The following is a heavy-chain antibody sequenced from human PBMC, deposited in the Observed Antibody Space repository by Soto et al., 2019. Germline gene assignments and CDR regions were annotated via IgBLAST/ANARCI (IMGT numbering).Heavy chain of an antibody. CDR1: GGTVNNYA. Sequence: LVKVSCKASGGTVNNYAISWVRQAPGQGLEWMGQIIPMLGSTNYAQKFQGRVTFTADKSTSTAYMELIGLRPEDTAGYFCARDLLSPSEITVEDVWGPGTKSTLSS. CDR3: ARDLLSPSEITVEDV. CDR2: IIPMLGST. V-gene: IGHV1-69*10. J-gene: IGHJ6*02. D-gene: IGHD3-16*01.